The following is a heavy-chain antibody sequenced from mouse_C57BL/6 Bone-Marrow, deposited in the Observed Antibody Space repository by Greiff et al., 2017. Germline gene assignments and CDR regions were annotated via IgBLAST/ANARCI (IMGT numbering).Heavy chain of an antibody. J-gene: IGHJ4*01. D-gene: IGHD1-1*01. CDR3: ARPLHDYGGRVYARDY. V-gene: IGHV1-82*01. Sequence: VKLMESGPELVKPGASVKISCKASGYAFSSSWMNWVKQRPGKGLEWIGRIYPGDGDTNYNGKFKGKATLTADKSSSTAYMQLSSLTSEDSAVYFCARPLHDYGGRVYARDYWGQGTAVTVSS. CDR2: IYPGDGDT. CDR1: GYAFSSSW.